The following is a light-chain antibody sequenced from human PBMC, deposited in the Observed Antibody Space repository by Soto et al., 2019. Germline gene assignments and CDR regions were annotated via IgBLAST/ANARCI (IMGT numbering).Light chain of an antibody. Sequence: EIVMTQSPATLSVSPGERATLSCRASQSGISNLAGYQQKLGHNARRLIIHGSSKRTASTAGFCGSGCCTAVSPLISSLEAEDFSVDYCRQHSNRPPFTFGPGTKVDIK. J-gene: IGKJ3*01. CDR1: QSGISN. CDR2: HGS. CDR3: RQHSNRPPFT. V-gene: IGKV3-15*01.